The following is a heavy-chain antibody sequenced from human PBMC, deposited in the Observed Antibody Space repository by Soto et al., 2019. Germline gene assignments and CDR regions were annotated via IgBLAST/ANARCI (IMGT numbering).Heavy chain of an antibody. V-gene: IGHV3-30*12. Sequence: GGSLRLSCAASGFTFSSYGMHWVRQAPGKGLEWVASISNNGSNKYHADSVKGRFTISRDNSKNMLFLQMNSLRAEDTALYYCAKDLAATATGDSFDIWGQGTMVTVSS. D-gene: IGHD1-1*01. CDR1: GFTFSSYG. CDR2: ISNNGSNK. CDR3: AKDLAATATGDSFDI. J-gene: IGHJ3*02.